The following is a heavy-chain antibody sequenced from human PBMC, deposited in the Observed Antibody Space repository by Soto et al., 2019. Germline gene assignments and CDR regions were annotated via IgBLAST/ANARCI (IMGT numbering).Heavy chain of an antibody. J-gene: IGHJ3*02. CDR2: ISYDGDDQ. CDR1: GFTLSSYG. V-gene: IGHV3-30*18. CDR3: AKDRGHIAVDAITGGGDFHI. D-gene: IGHD6-19*01. Sequence: QLVESGGGVVQPGTSLRLSCVASGFTLSSYGMHWVRQAPGKGLEWVAAISYDGDDQYYGDSVRGRFTISRDNSESRVYLQMNSLRPDDPGVYYCAKDRGHIAVDAITGGGDFHIWGRGTMVAVSS.